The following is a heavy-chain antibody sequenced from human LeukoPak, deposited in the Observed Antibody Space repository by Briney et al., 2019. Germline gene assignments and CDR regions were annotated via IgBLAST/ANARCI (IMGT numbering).Heavy chain of an antibody. CDR3: ARGPTYYYDSSGKPLDY. D-gene: IGHD3-22*01. V-gene: IGHV4-34*01. Sequence: SETLSLTCAVYGGSFSGYYWSWIRQPPGKGLEWIGEINHSGSTNYNPSLKSRVTIPVDTSKNQFSLKLSSVTAADTAVYYCARGPTYYYDSSGKPLDYWGQGTLVTVSS. J-gene: IGHJ4*02. CDR2: INHSGST. CDR1: GGSFSGYY.